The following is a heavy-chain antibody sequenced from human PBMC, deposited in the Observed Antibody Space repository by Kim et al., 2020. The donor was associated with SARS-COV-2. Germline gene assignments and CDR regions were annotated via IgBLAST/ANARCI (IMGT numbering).Heavy chain of an antibody. CDR1: GYTFTGYY. Sequence: ASVKVSCKASGYTFTGYYMHWVRQAPGQGLEWMGWINPNSGGTNYAQKFQGRVTMTRDTSISTAYMELSRLRSDDTAVYYCARETPIPIAAAGGSRFDPWGQGTLVTVSS. V-gene: IGHV1-2*02. D-gene: IGHD6-13*01. J-gene: IGHJ5*02. CDR3: ARETPIPIAAAGGSRFDP. CDR2: INPNSGGT.